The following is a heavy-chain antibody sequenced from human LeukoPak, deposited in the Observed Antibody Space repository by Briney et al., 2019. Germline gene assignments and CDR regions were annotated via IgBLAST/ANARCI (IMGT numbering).Heavy chain of an antibody. CDR1: GFTFSSYV. Sequence: GGSLRLSCAASGFTFSSYVMHWVRQAPGKGLEWVAVISYDGSNKYCADSVKGRFTISRDNSKNTLYLQMNSLRAEDTAVYYCAKDQIGIAAAGPDYWGQGTLVTVSS. CDR3: AKDQIGIAAAGPDY. V-gene: IGHV3-30*18. CDR2: ISYDGSNK. D-gene: IGHD6-13*01. J-gene: IGHJ4*02.